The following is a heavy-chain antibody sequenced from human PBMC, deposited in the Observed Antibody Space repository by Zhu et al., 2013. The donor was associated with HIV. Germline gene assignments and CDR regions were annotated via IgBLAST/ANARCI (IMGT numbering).Heavy chain of an antibody. CDR1: GFTFSSYS. Sequence: EVQLVESGGGLVQPGGSLRLSCAASGFTFSSYSMNWVRQAPGKGLEWVSYISSSSSTIYYADSVKGRFTISRDNAKNSLYLQMNSLRAEDTAVYYCAGYYYDSSGYYGAFDIWGQRDNGHRLF. J-gene: IGHJ3*02. D-gene: IGHD3-22*01. CDR3: AGYYYDSSGYYGAFDI. CDR2: ISSSSSTI. V-gene: IGHV3-48*04.